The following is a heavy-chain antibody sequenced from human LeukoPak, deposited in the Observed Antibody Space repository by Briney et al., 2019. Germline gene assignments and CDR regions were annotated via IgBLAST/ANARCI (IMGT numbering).Heavy chain of an antibody. CDR3: ARERAYGSGYDYASNYFDY. CDR2: INTDGSST. D-gene: IGHD5-12*01. J-gene: IGHJ4*02. Sequence: GGSLRPSCAASGFTFSSYWMHWVRQAPGKGLVWVSRINTDGSSTNYADSVKGRFTISRDNAKNSLYLQMNSLRAEDTAVYYCARERAYGSGYDYASNYFDYWGQGTLVTVSS. V-gene: IGHV3-74*01. CDR1: GFTFSSYW.